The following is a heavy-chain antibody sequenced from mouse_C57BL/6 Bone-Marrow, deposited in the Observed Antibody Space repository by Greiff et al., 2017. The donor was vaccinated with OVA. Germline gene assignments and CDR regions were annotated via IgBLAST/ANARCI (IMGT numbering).Heavy chain of an antibody. CDR3: ARRATSHWYIDV. CDR2: IDPSDSET. CDR1: GYTFTSYW. J-gene: IGHJ1*03. Sequence: VQLQQPGAELVRPESSVKLSCKASGYTFTSYWMHWVKQRPIQGLEWIGNIDPSDSETHYNQKFKDKATLTVDKSSSTADMQLSSLTSEDSAVYYCARRATSHWYIDVWGTGTTVTVSS. D-gene: IGHD1-1*01. V-gene: IGHV1-52*01.